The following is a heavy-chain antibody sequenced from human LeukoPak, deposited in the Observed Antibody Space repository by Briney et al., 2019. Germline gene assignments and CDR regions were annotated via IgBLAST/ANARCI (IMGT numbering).Heavy chain of an antibody. CDR2: IYPGDSDT. D-gene: IGHD4-17*01. CDR1: GYSFTYW. V-gene: IGHV5-51*01. CDR3: ARGGDYGAPDH. J-gene: IGHJ5*02. Sequence: PGESLKISCKGSGYSFTYWIGWVRQMPGKGLEWMGIIYPGDSDTRYSPSFQGQVTISADKSISTAYLQWSSLKVSDTAMYYCARGGDYGAPDHWGQGTLVTVSS.